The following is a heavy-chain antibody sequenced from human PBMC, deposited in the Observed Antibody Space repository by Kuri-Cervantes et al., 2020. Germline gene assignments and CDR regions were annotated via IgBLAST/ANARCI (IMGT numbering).Heavy chain of an antibody. CDR2: IYSGGST. CDR3: ANGGYDYVWGSYRW. Sequence: GESLKISCAASGFTVSSNYMSWVRQAPGKGLEWVSVIYSGGSTYYADPVKGRFTISRDNSKNTLYLQMNSLRAEDTAVYYCANGGYDYVWGSYRWWGQGTLVTVSS. CDR1: GFTVSSNY. D-gene: IGHD3-16*02. J-gene: IGHJ4*02. V-gene: IGHV3-66*02.